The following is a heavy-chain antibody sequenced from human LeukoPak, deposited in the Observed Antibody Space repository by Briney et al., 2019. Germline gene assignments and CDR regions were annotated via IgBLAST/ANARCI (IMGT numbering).Heavy chain of an antibody. J-gene: IGHJ4*02. CDR3: ARWLQLRDYFDY. CDR2: IYYSGST. V-gene: IGHV4-31*03. D-gene: IGHD5-24*01. Sequence: SETLALTCTVSGGFISSGGYYWSWIRQHPGKGLEWIGYIYYSGSTYYNPSLKSRVTISVDTSKNQFSLKLSSVTAADTAVYYCARWLQLRDYFDYWGQGTLVTVSS. CDR1: GGFISSGGYY.